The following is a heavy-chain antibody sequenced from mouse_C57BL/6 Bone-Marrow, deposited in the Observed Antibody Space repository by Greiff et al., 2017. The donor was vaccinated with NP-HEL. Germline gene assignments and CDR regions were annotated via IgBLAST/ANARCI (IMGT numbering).Heavy chain of an antibody. CDR3: ESGDYYYSRYWCFDD. V-gene: IGHV1-20*01. D-gene: IGHD2-12*01. CDR2: INPYNGDT. CDR1: GYTFTGYF. J-gene: IGHJ1*03. Sequence: VQLQQSGPELVKPGASVKISCKASGYTFTGYFMNWVMQSPGQSLEWIGRINPYNGDTFYNEKFKGKATLTVDKSSSTAHMELRSLTSEDSAVYECESGDYYYSRYWCFDDWGTGTTVTVSA.